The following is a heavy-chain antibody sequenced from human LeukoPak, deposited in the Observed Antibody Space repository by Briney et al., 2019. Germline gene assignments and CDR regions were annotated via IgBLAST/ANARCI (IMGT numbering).Heavy chain of an antibody. CDR1: GGSISSYY. J-gene: IGHJ4*02. CDR2: IYYSGST. Sequence: SETLSLTCTVSGGSISSYYWSWIRQPPGKGLEWIGYIYYSGSTSYNPSLKSRVTISVDTSKNQFSLKLSSVTAADTAVYYCARGAGYSSGWDDFDYWGQGTLVTVSS. V-gene: IGHV4-59*01. D-gene: IGHD6-19*01. CDR3: ARGAGYSSGWDDFDY.